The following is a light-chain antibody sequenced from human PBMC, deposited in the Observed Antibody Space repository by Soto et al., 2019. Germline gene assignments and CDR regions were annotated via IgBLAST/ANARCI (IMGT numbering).Light chain of an antibody. J-gene: IGKJ4*01. V-gene: IGKV1-12*01. CDR2: AAS. Sequence: DIQMTQSPSSVSASVGDRVTITCRASQGISSRLAWYQQKPGKAPKILIYAASTLQGGVPSRFTGSGSGTDFTLTITSLQPEDSATYYCHQADSFPLTFGGGTKVEIK. CDR1: QGISSR. CDR3: HQADSFPLT.